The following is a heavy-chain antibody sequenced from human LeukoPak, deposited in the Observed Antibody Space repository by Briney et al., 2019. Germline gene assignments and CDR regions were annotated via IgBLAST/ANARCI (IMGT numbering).Heavy chain of an antibody. J-gene: IGHJ4*02. Sequence: SETLSLTCTVSGGSINNYYWSWIRQPPGMGLEWIGYIYYSGSTNYNPSLKSRVTISVDTSNNQFSLKLSSVTAADTAAYYCARLISGVDYFDSWGQGTLVTVSS. CDR2: IYYSGST. D-gene: IGHD3-10*01. V-gene: IGHV4-59*08. CDR1: GGSINNYY. CDR3: ARLISGVDYFDS.